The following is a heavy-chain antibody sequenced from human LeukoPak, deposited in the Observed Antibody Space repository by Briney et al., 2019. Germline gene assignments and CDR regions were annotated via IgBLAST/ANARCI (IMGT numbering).Heavy chain of an antibody. CDR2: ISWNSGSI. V-gene: IGHV3-9*01. J-gene: IGHJ4*02. Sequence: GGSLRLSCAASGFTFDDYAMHWVRQAPGKGLEWVSGISWNSGSIGYADSVKGRFTISGDNAKNSLYLQMNSLRAEDTALYYCAKGGPLLSPFDYWGQGTLVTVSS. CDR3: AKGGPLLSPFDY. CDR1: GFTFDDYA. D-gene: IGHD2/OR15-2a*01.